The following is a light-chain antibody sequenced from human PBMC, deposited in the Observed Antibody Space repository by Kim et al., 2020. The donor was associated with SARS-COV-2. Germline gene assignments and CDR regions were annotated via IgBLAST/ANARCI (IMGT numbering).Light chain of an antibody. CDR2: EDS. CDR1: KLGDKY. V-gene: IGLV3-1*01. J-gene: IGLJ1*01. Sequence: SVSPGQTARITCSGDKLGDKYACWYQQKPGQSPVLVIYEDSKRPSGIPERFSGSNSGNTATLTISGTQAMDEADYYCQAWDSSTAVFGTGTKVTVL. CDR3: QAWDSSTAV.